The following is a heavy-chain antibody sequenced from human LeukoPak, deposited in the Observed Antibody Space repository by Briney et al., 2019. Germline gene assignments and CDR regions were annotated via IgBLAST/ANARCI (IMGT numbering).Heavy chain of an antibody. CDR1: GFTVSSNY. V-gene: IGHV3-53*01. J-gene: IGHJ4*02. CDR3: ATSPYPIFGVVTTPFFDY. Sequence: PGGSLRLSCAASGFTVSSNYMSWVRQAPGKGLEWVSVIYSGGSTYYADSVKGRFTISRDNSKNTLYLQMNSLRAEDTAVYYCATSPYPIFGVVTTPFFDYWGQGTPATVSS. D-gene: IGHD3-3*01. CDR2: IYSGGST.